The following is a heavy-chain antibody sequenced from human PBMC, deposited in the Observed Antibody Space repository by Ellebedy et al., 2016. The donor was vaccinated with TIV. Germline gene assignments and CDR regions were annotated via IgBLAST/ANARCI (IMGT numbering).Heavy chain of an antibody. D-gene: IGHD6-19*01. CDR3: AKIKQTGYSNGWYPEY. J-gene: IGHJ4*02. CDR1: GVSFSSFA. Sequence: GGSLRLSXAASGVSFSSFALIWVRQAPGKGLEWVSGISGGGGGTYYADSVKGRFTISRDNSKNTLYLQMNSLRAEDTAVYHCAKIKQTGYSNGWYPEYWGQGTLVTVSS. CDR2: ISGGGGGT. V-gene: IGHV3-23*01.